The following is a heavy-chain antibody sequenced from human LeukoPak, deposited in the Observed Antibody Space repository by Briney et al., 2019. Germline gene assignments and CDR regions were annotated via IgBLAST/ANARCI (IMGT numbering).Heavy chain of an antibody. CDR3: ARDPHPGITIFGVPPTDY. V-gene: IGHV3-7*01. Sequence: GGSLRLSCAASGFTFSSYWMSWVRQAPGKGLEWLANIKQDGSEKYYVDSVKGRFTISRDNAKNSLYLQMNSLRAEDTAVYYCARDPHPGITIFGVPPTDYWGQGTLVTVSS. CDR1: GFTFSSYW. D-gene: IGHD3-3*01. J-gene: IGHJ4*02. CDR2: IKQDGSEK.